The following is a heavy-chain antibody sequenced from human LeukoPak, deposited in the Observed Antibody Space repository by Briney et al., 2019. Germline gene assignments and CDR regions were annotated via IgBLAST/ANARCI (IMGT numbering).Heavy chain of an antibody. CDR1: GFTFSDYA. V-gene: IGHV3-23*01. J-gene: IGHJ4*02. D-gene: IGHD6-19*01. CDR2: ITTSGAST. Sequence: GGSLRLSCAASGFTFSDYAMSWVRQAPGKGLEWVSGITTSGASTYYADSVKDRFTISRDNSKNTVHLQINSLRAEDTAVYYCAKGWSSGWYYFDYWGQGTLVTVSS. CDR3: AKGWSSGWYYFDY.